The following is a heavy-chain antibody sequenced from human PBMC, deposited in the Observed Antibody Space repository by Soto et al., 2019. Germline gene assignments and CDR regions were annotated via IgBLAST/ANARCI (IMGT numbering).Heavy chain of an antibody. Sequence: QLHVVQSGAVVKKPGASVTVSCSASGYPVTAYYMHWVRQAPGRGLEWMGGINPATGAAKYTQTFQCRVTMTRDTSTGTVFLELSGLTSEDTAGFYCARGGGVGVAGSADFDMWGQGTLVTVSS. V-gene: IGHV1-2*02. D-gene: IGHD3-3*01. J-gene: IGHJ3*02. CDR3: ARGGGVGVAGSADFDM. CDR2: INPATGAA. CDR1: GYPVTAYY.